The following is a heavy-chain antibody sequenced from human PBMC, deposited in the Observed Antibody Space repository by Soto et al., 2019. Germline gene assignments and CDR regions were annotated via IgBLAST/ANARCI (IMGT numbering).Heavy chain of an antibody. CDR3: ACGYDYYYYMDV. CDR2: IYHSGST. CDR1: SGSFSSSKW. Sequence: QVQLQESGPGLVKPSGTLSLTCAVSSGSFSSSKWWSWVRQPPGKGLEWIGEIYHSGSTHYNPSLKSRVTISVDKSKNQFSMKLSSVTAADTAVYYCACGYDYYYYMDVWGKGTTVTVSS. D-gene: IGHD5-12*01. V-gene: IGHV4-4*02. J-gene: IGHJ6*03.